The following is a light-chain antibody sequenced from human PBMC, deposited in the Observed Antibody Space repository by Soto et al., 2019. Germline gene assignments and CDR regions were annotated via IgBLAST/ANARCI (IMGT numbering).Light chain of an antibody. CDR1: QSISSW. CDR3: HQYNDYLLT. V-gene: IGKV1-5*03. Sequence: DIQMTQSPSTLSASVADRVTITCRASQSISSWLAWYQQKPGKAPKLLIYKASNLETGVPSRFSGSGSGTEFTLTISSLQPDDFATYYCHQYNDYLLTFGPGTTVDIK. CDR2: KAS. J-gene: IGKJ3*01.